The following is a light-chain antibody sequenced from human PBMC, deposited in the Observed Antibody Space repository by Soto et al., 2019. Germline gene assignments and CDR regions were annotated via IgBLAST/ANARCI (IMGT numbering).Light chain of an antibody. CDR2: KAS. Sequence: DIQMTQSPSTLSASVGDRVTXXXRASQSISSWLAWYQQKPGKAPKLLIYKASSLESGVPSRFSGSGSGTEFTLTISSLQPDDFATYYCQQYNSYSTFGQGTKVDIK. V-gene: IGKV1-5*03. J-gene: IGKJ1*01. CDR1: QSISSW. CDR3: QQYNSYST.